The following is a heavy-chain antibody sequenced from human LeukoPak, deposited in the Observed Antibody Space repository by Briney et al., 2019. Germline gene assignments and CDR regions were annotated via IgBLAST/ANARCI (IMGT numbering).Heavy chain of an antibody. D-gene: IGHD1-14*01. CDR3: ARGPRIIYMDV. CDR1: GDYY. J-gene: IGHJ6*03. CDR2: IYYSGST. V-gene: IGHV4-39*07. Sequence: SETLSLTCTVSGDYYWGWIRQPPGKGLEWIATIYYSGSTYYNPSLKSRVTISADTSKNHFSLKVTSVIAADTAVYYCARGPRIIYMDVWGKGTTVTVSS.